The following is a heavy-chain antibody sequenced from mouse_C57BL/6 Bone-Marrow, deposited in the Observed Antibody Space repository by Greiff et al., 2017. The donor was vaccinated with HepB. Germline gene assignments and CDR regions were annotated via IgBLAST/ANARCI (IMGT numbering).Heavy chain of an antibody. CDR2: INPGSGGT. V-gene: IGHV1-54*01. D-gene: IGHD1-1*01. Sequence: QVQLQQSGAELVRPGTSVKVSCKASGYAFTNYLIEWVKQRPGQGLEWIGVINPGSGGTNYNEKFKGKATLTAAKSSSTAYMQLSSLTSEDSAVYFCASYYYGSSIYAMDYWGQGTSVTVSS. CDR1: GYAFTNYL. J-gene: IGHJ4*01. CDR3: ASYYYGSSIYAMDY.